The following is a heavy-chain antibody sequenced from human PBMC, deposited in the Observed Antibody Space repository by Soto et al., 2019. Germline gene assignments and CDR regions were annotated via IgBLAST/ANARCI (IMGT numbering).Heavy chain of an antibody. Sequence: QVQLVQSGAEVKKPGASVKVSCKASGYTFTGYYMHWVRQAPGQGLEWMGGIIPIFGTANYAQKFQGRVTITADESTSTAYMELSSLRSEDTAVYYCARTISSSWWLFDYWGQGTLVTVSS. CDR3: ARTISSSWWLFDY. J-gene: IGHJ4*02. CDR1: GYTFTGYY. D-gene: IGHD6-13*01. CDR2: IIPIFGTA. V-gene: IGHV1-69*01.